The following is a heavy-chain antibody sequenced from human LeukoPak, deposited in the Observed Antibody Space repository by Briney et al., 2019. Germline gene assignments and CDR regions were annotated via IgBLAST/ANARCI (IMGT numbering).Heavy chain of an antibody. D-gene: IGHD3-22*01. Sequence: GGSLRLSCAASGFTFSDYYMSWIRQAPGKGLEWVSYISSSGSTIYYADSVKGRFTISRDNAKNSLYLQMNSLRAEDTAVYYCASPPYYYDSSGYYRDYWGQGTLVTVSS. CDR2: ISSSGSTI. V-gene: IGHV3-11*04. J-gene: IGHJ4*02. CDR1: GFTFSDYY. CDR3: ASPPYYYDSSGYYRDY.